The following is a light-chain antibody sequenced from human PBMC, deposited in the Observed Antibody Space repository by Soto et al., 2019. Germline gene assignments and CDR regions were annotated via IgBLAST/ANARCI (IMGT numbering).Light chain of an antibody. J-gene: IGKJ1*01. V-gene: IGKV3-11*01. CDR3: QQRSNWRPGP. CDR2: DAS. CDR1: QSVSSY. Sequence: EIVMTQSPATLSLSPGERATLSCRASQSVSSYLAWYQQKPGQAPRLLIYDASNRATGIPARFSGSGSGTDFTLTISSLEPEDFAVYYCQQRSNWRPGPFGQGTKVDIK.